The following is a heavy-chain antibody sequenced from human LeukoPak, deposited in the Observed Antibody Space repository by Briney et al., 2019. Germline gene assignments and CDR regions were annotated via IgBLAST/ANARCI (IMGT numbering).Heavy chain of an antibody. CDR3: ARDVSSGWYWSAAFDI. Sequence: PGGSLRLSCAASGFTVSANYMSWVRQAPGKGLEWVSVIYSDGRTYYADSVKDRFTISGDNSKNTLFLQMNSLRVEDTAVYYCARDVSSGWYWSAAFDIWGQGTMVTVSS. CDR2: IYSDGRT. J-gene: IGHJ3*02. V-gene: IGHV3-53*01. CDR1: GFTVSANY. D-gene: IGHD6-19*01.